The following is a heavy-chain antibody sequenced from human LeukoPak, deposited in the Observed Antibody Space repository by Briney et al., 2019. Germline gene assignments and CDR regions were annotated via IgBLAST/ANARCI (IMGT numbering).Heavy chain of an antibody. CDR3: ARDFCSSTSCYYYYGMDV. D-gene: IGHD2-2*01. J-gene: IGHJ6*02. CDR1: GFTFSSYA. CDR2: ISYDGSNK. V-gene: IGHV3-30-3*01. Sequence: GGSLRLSCVASGFTFSSYAMHWVRQSPGKGLEWVAVISYDGSNKYYADSVKGRFTISRENSKNTLYLQMNSLRGEDTAVYYCARDFCSSTSCYYYYGMDVWGQGTTVTVSS.